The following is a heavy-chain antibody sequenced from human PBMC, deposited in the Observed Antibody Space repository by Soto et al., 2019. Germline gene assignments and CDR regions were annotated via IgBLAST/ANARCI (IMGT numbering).Heavy chain of an antibody. CDR2: IIPIFGTA. J-gene: IGHJ3*02. Sequence: SVKFSCKASGGTFSSYAISWLRQAPGQGLEWMGGIIPIFGTANYAQKFQGRVTITADESTSTAYMEMSSMRSEDTAVYYCARDQDPSPEYTSSGGAFDIWGQGTMVTVSS. CDR3: ARDQDPSPEYTSSGGAFDI. CDR1: GGTFSSYA. D-gene: IGHD6-6*01. V-gene: IGHV1-69*13.